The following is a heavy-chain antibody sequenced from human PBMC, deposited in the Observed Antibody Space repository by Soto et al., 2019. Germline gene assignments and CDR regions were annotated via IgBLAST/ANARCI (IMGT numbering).Heavy chain of an antibody. CDR1: GFTLSDYW. CDR2: INSDGSST. J-gene: IGHJ4*02. D-gene: IGHD2-8*02. V-gene: IGHV3-74*01. CDR3: ARSLTWSPFDY. Sequence: GGSLRLSCAASGFTLSDYWMHWVRQAPGKGLVWVSRINSDGSSTGYADSVRGRFTISRDNAKNTLCLQLDSLRAEDTAVYYCARSLTWSPFDYWGQGSLVTVSS.